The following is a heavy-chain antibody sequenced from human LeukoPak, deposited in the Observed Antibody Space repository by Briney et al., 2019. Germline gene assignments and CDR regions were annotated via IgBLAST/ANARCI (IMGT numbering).Heavy chain of an antibody. V-gene: IGHV3-74*01. Sequence: GGSLRLSCAASGFTFTTYWMHWVRQAPGKGLVWVSHINSDGSITSYADSVKGRFTIFRDNAKNTLYLQMNSLRAEDTAVYYCARDAVDTANAVWGQGTTVTVSS. D-gene: IGHD5-18*01. J-gene: IGHJ6*02. CDR2: INSDGSIT. CDR3: ARDAVDTANAV. CDR1: GFTFTTYW.